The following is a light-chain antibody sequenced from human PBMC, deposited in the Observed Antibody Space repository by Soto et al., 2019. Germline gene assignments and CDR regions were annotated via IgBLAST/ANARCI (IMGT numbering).Light chain of an antibody. V-gene: IGKV1-5*03. CDR1: QSISSW. CDR3: QQYNSYST. CDR2: KAS. J-gene: IGKJ1*01. Sequence: DIQMTQSPSTLSASLGDRVTITCRASQSISSWLAWYQQKPGKAPKXLIYKASSLESGVPSRFSGSGSGTEFTLTISSLQPDDFATYYCQQYNSYSTFGQGTKVDIK.